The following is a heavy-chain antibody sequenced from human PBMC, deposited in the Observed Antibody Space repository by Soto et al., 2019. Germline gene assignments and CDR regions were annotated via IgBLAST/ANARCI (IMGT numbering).Heavy chain of an antibody. CDR2: IYYSGST. CDR1: GDSISSSSYY. CDR3: ARGGTPIDY. Sequence: SETLSLTCTVSGDSISSSSYYWGWIRQPPGKGLEWIGSIYYSGSTHYNPSLKSRLAISVDTSKNQFSLKVTSVTAADTAVYYCARGGTPIDYWGQGTLVT. D-gene: IGHD3-16*01. J-gene: IGHJ4*02. V-gene: IGHV4-39*01.